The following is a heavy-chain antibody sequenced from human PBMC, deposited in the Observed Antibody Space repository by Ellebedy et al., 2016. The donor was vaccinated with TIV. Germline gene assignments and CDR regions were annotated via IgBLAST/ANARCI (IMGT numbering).Heavy chain of an antibody. CDR3: VRDAEYNFDNSVFSDVDY. Sequence: GESLKISCAASGFIFSSYGLHWVRQAPGKGLEWVAVISHDGSIKYYADSVRGRFTISRDNSRNTLYLQMNGLRPDDTAVYCCVRDAEYNFDNSVFSDVDYWGQGTLVSVSS. V-gene: IGHV3-30-3*01. CDR1: GFIFSSYG. D-gene: IGHD3-22*01. J-gene: IGHJ4*02. CDR2: ISHDGSIK.